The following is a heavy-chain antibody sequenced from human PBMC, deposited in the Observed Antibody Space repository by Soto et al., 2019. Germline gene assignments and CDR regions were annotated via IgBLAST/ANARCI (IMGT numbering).Heavy chain of an antibody. J-gene: IGHJ3*02. Sequence: EVQLVESGGGLVQPGGSLRLSCAASGFTVSSNYMSWVRQAPGKGLEWVSVTYSGGSTYYADSVKGRFTISRDNSKNTLYLQMNSLRAEDTAVYYCARVTLWFGGTDAFDIWGQGTMVTVSS. CDR2: TYSGGST. V-gene: IGHV3-66*01. CDR1: GFTVSSNY. D-gene: IGHD3-10*01. CDR3: ARVTLWFGGTDAFDI.